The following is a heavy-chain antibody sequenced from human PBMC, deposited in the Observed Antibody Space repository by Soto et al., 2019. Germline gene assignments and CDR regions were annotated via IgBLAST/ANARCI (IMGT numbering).Heavy chain of an antibody. CDR3: ASRLRDGYNAALDY. CDR2: TYYSGST. V-gene: IGHV4-39*01. CDR1: GGSISSSSYY. Sequence: QLQLQESCPGLVKPSKTLSLTCTVSGGSISSSSYYWGWIRQPPGKGLEWIGSTYYSGSTYYNPSLKSRVTISVDTSKNQFSLRLSSVTAADTAVYYCASRLRDGYNAALDYWGQGTLVTVSS. J-gene: IGHJ4*02. D-gene: IGHD5-12*01.